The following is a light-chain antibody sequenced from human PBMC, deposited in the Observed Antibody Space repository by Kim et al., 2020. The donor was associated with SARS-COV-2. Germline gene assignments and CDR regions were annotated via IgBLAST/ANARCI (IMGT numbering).Light chain of an antibody. J-gene: IGLJ3*02. CDR2: EVT. Sequence: QSVLTQPASVSGSPGQSITISCTGTTSDVGSYSIVSWYQQHPGTAPKLIIYEVTKRPSGVSNRFSGSKSGNTASLTISGLQTEDEADYHCCSYAGSGTWVFGGGTQLTVL. CDR1: TSDVGSYSI. CDR3: CSYAGSGTWV. V-gene: IGLV2-23*02.